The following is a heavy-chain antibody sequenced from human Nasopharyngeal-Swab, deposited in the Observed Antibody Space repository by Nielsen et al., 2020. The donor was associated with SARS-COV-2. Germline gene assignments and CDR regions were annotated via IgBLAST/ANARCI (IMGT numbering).Heavy chain of an antibody. Sequence: WGRPAPGQGLEWMGWMNPNSGNTGYAQKFQGRVTMTRNTSISTAYMELSSLRSEDTAVYYCARDGADIVVVLFATPDAFDIWGQGTMVTVSS. CDR2: MNPNSGNT. CDR3: ARDGADIVVVLFATPDAFDI. V-gene: IGHV1-8*01. D-gene: IGHD2-15*01. J-gene: IGHJ3*02.